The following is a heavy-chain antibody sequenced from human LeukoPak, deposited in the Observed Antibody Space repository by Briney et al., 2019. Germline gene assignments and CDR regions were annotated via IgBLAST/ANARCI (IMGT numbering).Heavy chain of an antibody. CDR2: IKEDGSER. D-gene: IGHD3/OR15-3a*01. V-gene: IGHV3-7*01. CDR1: EFTFSSHW. J-gene: IGHJ4*02. CDR3: ARGGGTYDY. Sequence: GGSLRLSCAASEFTFSSHWMSWVRQAPGKGLEWVASIKEDGSERYCVESVKGRFTISRDNAKDSLYLQMNSLRVEDTAVYYCARGGGTYDYWGQGTLVTVSS.